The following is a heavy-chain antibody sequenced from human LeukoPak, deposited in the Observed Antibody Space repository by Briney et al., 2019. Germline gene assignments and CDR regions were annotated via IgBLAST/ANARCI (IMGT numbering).Heavy chain of an antibody. CDR1: GGSISSYY. CDR3: ARHNPYCSGGSCYDGGDY. V-gene: IGHV4-59*08. CDR2: IYYSGST. D-gene: IGHD2-15*01. Sequence: SETLSLTCTVSGGSISSYYWSWTRQPPGKGLEWIGYIYYSGSTNYNPSLKSRVTISVDTSKNQFSLKLSSVTAADTAVYYCARHNPYCSGGSCYDGGDYWGQGTLVTVSS. J-gene: IGHJ4*02.